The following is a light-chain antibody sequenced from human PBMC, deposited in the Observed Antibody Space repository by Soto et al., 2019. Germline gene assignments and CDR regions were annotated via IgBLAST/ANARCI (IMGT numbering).Light chain of an antibody. CDR3: QQRSDWPST. CDR2: DAS. CDR1: QSVSRY. V-gene: IGKV3-11*01. J-gene: IGKJ4*01. Sequence: EIVLTQSPATLSLSPGERATLSCRASQSVSRYLAWYQQKPGQAPRLLIYDASNRATGIPARFSGSGSGTDFTLTIISLEPEDFSVYYCQQRSDWPSTFGGGTKVQIK.